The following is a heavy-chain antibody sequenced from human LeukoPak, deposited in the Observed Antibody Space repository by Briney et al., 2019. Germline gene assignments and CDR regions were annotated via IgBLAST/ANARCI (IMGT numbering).Heavy chain of an antibody. CDR3: AKPREGSSSWYAAG. J-gene: IGHJ4*02. Sequence: GGSLRLSCAASGFTFSTYDMNWVRQAPGKGLEWVAQISSSGDTIYYADSVKGRFTISRDNAKDSLYLQMNSLRPEDTAVYYCAKPREGSSSWYAAGWGQGTLVTVSS. CDR2: ISSSGDTI. D-gene: IGHD6-13*01. V-gene: IGHV3-48*03. CDR1: GFTFSTYD.